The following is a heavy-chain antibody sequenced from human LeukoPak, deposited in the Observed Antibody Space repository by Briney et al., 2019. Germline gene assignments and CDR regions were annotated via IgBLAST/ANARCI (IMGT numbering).Heavy chain of an antibody. CDR1: GIAVTTNY. D-gene: IGHD3-16*01. CDR3: ASPSNNSRYAFDY. Sequence: GGSLRLSCAASGIAVTTNYMSWVRQAPGKGLEWVSVIYLDSGTHHADSLKGRFTISRDYSMNTLYLEMKSLRVEDTAIYYCASPSNNSRYAFDYWGHGTLVTVSS. V-gene: IGHV3-53*01. CDR2: IYLDSGT. J-gene: IGHJ4*01.